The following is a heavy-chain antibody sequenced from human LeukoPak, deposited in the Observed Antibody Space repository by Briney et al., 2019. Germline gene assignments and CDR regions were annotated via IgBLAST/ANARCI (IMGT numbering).Heavy chain of an antibody. D-gene: IGHD3-3*01. CDR3: ARGRIFWSGPDAFDI. CDR2: INPNSGGT. CDR1: GYTFTGYY. V-gene: IGHV1-2*02. J-gene: IGHJ3*02. Sequence: ASVKVSCKASGYTFTGYYMHWVRQAPGQGLEWMGWINPNSGGTNYAQKLQGRVTMTRDTSVSTAYMELSRLRSDDTAVYYCARGRIFWSGPDAFDIWGQGTMVTVSS.